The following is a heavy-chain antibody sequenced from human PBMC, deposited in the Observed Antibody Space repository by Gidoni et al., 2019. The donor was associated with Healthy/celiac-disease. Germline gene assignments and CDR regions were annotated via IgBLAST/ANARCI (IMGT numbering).Heavy chain of an antibody. Sequence: QLQLQKSGPGLVKPSETLSLTCSVSGASFSSCNYHWGWIRQPPGKGLEWLGSIYYSGVNYYNPSLKSRVTISVDTSKNQFSLRLSSVIAADTAVYYCARGERNYDFWSGYYTGAFDFWGQGTLVTVSS. CDR1: GASFSSCNYH. CDR3: ARGERNYDFWSGYYTGAFDF. D-gene: IGHD3-3*01. V-gene: IGHV4-39*01. J-gene: IGHJ4*02. CDR2: IYYSGVN.